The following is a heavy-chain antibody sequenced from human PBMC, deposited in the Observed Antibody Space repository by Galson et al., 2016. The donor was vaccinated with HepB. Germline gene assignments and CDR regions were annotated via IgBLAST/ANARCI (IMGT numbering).Heavy chain of an antibody. J-gene: IGHJ6*03. CDR1: GFIFRSYA. D-gene: IGHD6-19*01. CDR3: AKDPGATVAGHPYYYYMDV. Sequence: SLRLSCAASGFIFRSYAMSWVRQAPGKGLEWVSAVSSSGGSSTYYADSVKGRFTISRDNSKSTLYLQMNSLRAEDTAVYYCAKDPGATVAGHPYYYYMDVWGKGTTVTVSS. CDR2: VSSSGGSST. V-gene: IGHV3-23*01.